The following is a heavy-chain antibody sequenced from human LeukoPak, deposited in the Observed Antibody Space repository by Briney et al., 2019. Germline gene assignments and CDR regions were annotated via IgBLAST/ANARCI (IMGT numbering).Heavy chain of an antibody. D-gene: IGHD3-16*01. CDR1: GYTFTSCG. V-gene: IGHV1-18*01. J-gene: IGHJ4*02. CDR2: ISAYNGNT. CDR3: AREDYDYVWGTRYFDY. Sequence: ASVKVSCKASGYTFTSCGISWVRQAPGQGLEWMGWISAYNGNTNYAQKLQGRVTMTTDTSTSTAYMELRSLRSDDTAVYYCAREDYDYVWGTRYFDYWGQGTLVTVSS.